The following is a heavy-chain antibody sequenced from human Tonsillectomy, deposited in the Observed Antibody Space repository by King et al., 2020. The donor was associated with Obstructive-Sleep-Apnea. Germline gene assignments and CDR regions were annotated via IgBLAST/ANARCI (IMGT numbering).Heavy chain of an antibody. V-gene: IGHV4-39*07. CDR3: AKDEADMEGLAGVFDY. Sequence: QLQESGPGLVKPSETLSLTCTVSGVSVSTITYYWAWIRQPPGKGLEWIGSIYYSGTTYYNPSLQSRATISVDTSKNQFSLKLSSVTAADMAVYYCAKDEADMEGLAGVFDYWGQGALVTVSS. D-gene: IGHD2-15*01. J-gene: IGHJ4*02. CDR2: IYYSGTT. CDR1: GVSVSTITYY.